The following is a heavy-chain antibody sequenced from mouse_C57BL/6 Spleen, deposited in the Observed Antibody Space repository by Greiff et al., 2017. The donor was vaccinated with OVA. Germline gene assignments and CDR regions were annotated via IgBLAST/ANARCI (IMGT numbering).Heavy chain of an antibody. Sequence: VQGVESGTELVKPGASVKLSCKASGYTFTSYWMHWVRQRPGQGLEWIGNINPSNGGTNYNEKFKSKDTLTVEKSSSTAYMQLSSLTSEDSAVYYCARWEGNYYFYYWGQGTTLTVSS. CDR3: ARWEGNYYFYY. CDR1: GYTFTSYW. V-gene: IGHV1-53*01. D-gene: IGHD2-1*01. J-gene: IGHJ2*01. CDR2: INPSNGGT.